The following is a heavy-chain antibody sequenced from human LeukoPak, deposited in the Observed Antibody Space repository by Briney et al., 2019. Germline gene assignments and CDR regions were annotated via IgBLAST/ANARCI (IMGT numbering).Heavy chain of an antibody. D-gene: IGHD6-19*01. CDR1: RFTISTYA. CDR2: ISIRGDTT. J-gene: IGHJ4*02. Sequence: GGSLRLSCAASRFTISTYAMSWVRQAQGKGLVGVSFISIRGDTTYYADSVKGRFTISRDNSKSTLYLEMNSLRTEDTAVYYCTKDKGFNSGCHDYWGQGTLVTVSS. CDR3: TKDKGFNSGCHDY. V-gene: IGHV3-23*01.